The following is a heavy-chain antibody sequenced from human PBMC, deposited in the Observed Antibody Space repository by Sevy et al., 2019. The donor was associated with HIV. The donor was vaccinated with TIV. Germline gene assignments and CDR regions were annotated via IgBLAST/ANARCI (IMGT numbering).Heavy chain of an antibody. CDR2: ISGSGGST. CDR1: GFTFSSYA. Sequence: GGSLRLSCAASGFTFSSYAMSWVRQAPGKGLEWVSAISGSGGSTYYANSVKGRFTISRDNSKNTLYLQMNSLRAEDTAVHYCAKEPQWPWGYYFDYWGQGTLVTVSS. J-gene: IGHJ4*02. CDR3: AKEPQWPWGYYFDY. D-gene: IGHD6-19*01. V-gene: IGHV3-23*01.